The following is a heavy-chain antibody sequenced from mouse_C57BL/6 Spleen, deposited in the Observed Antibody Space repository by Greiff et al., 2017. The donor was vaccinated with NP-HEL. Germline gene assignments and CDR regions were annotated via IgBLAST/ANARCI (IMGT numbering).Heavy chain of an antibody. Sequence: QVHVKQSGAELVKPGASVKISCKASGYAFSSYWMNWVKQRPGKGLEWIGQIYPGDGDTNYNGKFKGKATLTADKSSSTAYMQLSSLTSEDSAVYFCARDTTVVAGFDYWGQGTTLTVSS. V-gene: IGHV1-80*01. D-gene: IGHD1-1*01. CDR1: GYAFSSYW. J-gene: IGHJ2*01. CDR3: ARDTTVVAGFDY. CDR2: IYPGDGDT.